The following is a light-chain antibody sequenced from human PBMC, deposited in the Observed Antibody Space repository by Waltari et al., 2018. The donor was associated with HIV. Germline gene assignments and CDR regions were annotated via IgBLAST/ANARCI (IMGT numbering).Light chain of an antibody. CDR1: PSVSSN. CDR3: QQYNNWPYT. Sequence: EIVMTQSPATLSVSPGERATLSCRASPSVSSNLAWYQQKPGQAPRLLIFGASTRATGIPARFSGGGSGTEFTLTISSLQSEDFALYYCQQYNNWPYTFGQGTKLEIK. CDR2: GAS. J-gene: IGKJ2*01. V-gene: IGKV3-15*01.